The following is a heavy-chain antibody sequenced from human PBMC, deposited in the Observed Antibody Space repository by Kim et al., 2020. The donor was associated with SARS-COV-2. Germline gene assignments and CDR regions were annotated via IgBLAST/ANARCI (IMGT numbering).Heavy chain of an antibody. CDR1: EFTFSNDW. J-gene: IGHJ4*02. V-gene: IGHV3-7*01. D-gene: IGHD3-3*02. CDR2: IKPDGSEK. Sequence: GGSLRLSCAVSEFTFSNDWTYWVRRAPGKGLEWVANIKPDGSEKYYVDSVKGRFSISRDNTKQLVYLQMNSLRVEDTAVYYCASRILGGQGTLVTVSS. CDR3: ASRIL.